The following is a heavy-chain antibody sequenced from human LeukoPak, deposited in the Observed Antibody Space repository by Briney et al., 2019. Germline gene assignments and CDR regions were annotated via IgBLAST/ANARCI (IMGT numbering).Heavy chain of an antibody. J-gene: IGHJ4*02. D-gene: IGHD4-11*01. CDR3: ARLYHNYGFDY. CDR2: IYPGESDT. Sequence: GESLKISCKTSGYTFSNYWNAWVRQMPGKVLEWMGIIYPGESDTRYSPSLQGQVTISADKSITTAYLQWSSLKASDTAMYYCARLYHNYGFDYWGQGTLVTVSS. V-gene: IGHV5-51*01. CDR1: GYTFSNYW.